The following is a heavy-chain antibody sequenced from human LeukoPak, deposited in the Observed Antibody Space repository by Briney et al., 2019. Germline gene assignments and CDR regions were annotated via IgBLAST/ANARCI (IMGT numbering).Heavy chain of an antibody. CDR1: GYTFTSYY. CDR2: INPSGGST. J-gene: IGHJ4*02. D-gene: IGHD3-22*01. CDR3: ARDHLVYYDSSGYPGDY. V-gene: IGHV1-46*01. Sequence: GASVKVSCKASGYTFTSYYMHWVRQAPGRGLEWMGIINPSGGSTSYAQKFQGRVTMTRDTSTSTVYMELSSLRSEDTAVYYCARDHLVYYDSSGYPGDYWGQGTLVTVSS.